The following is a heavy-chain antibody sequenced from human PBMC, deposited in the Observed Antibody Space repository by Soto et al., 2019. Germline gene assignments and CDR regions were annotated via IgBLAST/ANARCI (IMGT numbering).Heavy chain of an antibody. CDR1: GFTFTSSA. D-gene: IGHD4-17*01. V-gene: IGHV1-58*01. CDR2: SVVGSGNT. CDR3: AASSGDTDAFDV. J-gene: IGHJ3*01. Sequence: SVTVSCKASGFTFTSSAVQWVRQARAQRLEWIGWSVVGSGNTNYAQKFQERVTITGDMSTSTAYMELSSLRSEDTAVYYCAASSGDTDAFDVWGQGTMVTVSS.